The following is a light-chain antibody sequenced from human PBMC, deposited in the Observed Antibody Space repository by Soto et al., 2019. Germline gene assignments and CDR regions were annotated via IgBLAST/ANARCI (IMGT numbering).Light chain of an antibody. J-gene: IGKJ1*01. CDR3: QQYNNYPRT. CDR2: DAS. CDR1: KSISYW. Sequence: DIQMTQSPSTLSASVGDRVTITCRASKSISYWLAWYQQKPGKAPKLLIYDASVLKSGVSSRFSGSGSGTEFTLTISSLQPDDFATYYCQQYNNYPRTFGQGTKVDIK. V-gene: IGKV1-5*01.